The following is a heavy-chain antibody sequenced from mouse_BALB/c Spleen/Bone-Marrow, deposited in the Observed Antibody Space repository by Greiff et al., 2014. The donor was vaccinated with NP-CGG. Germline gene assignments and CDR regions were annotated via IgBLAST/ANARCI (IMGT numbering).Heavy chain of an antibody. CDR3: ARGYDYDYAMGY. J-gene: IGHJ4*01. CDR1: GYSITSGYY. Sequence: EVKLMESGPGLVKPSQSLSLTCSVTGYSITSGYYWNWIRQFPGNKLEWMGYISYDGSNNYNPSLRNRISITRDTSKNRFFLKLNSVTTEDTATYYCARGYDYDYAMGYWGQGTSVTVSS. V-gene: IGHV3-6*01. CDR2: ISYDGSN. D-gene: IGHD2-4*01.